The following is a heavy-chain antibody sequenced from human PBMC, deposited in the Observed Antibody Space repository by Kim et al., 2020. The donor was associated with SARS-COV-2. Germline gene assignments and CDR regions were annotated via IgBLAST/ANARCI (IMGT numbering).Heavy chain of an antibody. CDR1: GYTFTSYG. CDR2: ISAYNGNT. Sequence: ASVKVSCKASGYTFTSYGISWVRQAPGQGLEWMGWISAYNGNTNYAQKLQGRVTMTTDTSTSTAYMELRSLRSDDTAVYYCARGSIRDYDFWSGYLYYYYMDVWGKGTTVTVSS. V-gene: IGHV1-18*01. J-gene: IGHJ6*03. CDR3: ARGSIRDYDFWSGYLYYYYMDV. D-gene: IGHD3-3*01.